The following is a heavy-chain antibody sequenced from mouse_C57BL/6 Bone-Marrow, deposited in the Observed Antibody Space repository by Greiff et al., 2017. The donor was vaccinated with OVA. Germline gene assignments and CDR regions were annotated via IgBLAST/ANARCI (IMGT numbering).Heavy chain of an antibody. J-gene: IGHJ2*01. CDR2: ISYDGSN. D-gene: IGHD2-2*01. Sequence: ESGPGLVKPSQSLSLTCSVTGYSIPSGYYWNWIRQFPGNKLEWMGYISYDGSNNYNPSLKNRISITRDTSKNQFFLKLNSVTTEDTATYYCARDPYGFLYYFDYWGQGTTLTVSS. CDR1: GYSIPSGYY. V-gene: IGHV3-6*01. CDR3: ARDPYGFLYYFDY.